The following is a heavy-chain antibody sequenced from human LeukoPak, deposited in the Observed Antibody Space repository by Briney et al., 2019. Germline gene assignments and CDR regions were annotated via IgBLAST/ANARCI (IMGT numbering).Heavy chain of an antibody. Sequence: GGSLRLSCAASGFTLSNYWMIHWVRQVPGKGLQWVSRINNDGNLKTDGRDTGYADSVKGRFTISTDNAKNSLYLQMNSLRAEDTAVYYCARDLSPGGSSWYRRRLLPFDYWGQGTLVTVSS. CDR2: INNDGNLKTDGRDT. D-gene: IGHD6-13*01. J-gene: IGHJ4*02. CDR1: GFTLSNYW. CDR3: ARDLSPGGSSWYRRRLLPFDY. V-gene: IGHV3-74*01.